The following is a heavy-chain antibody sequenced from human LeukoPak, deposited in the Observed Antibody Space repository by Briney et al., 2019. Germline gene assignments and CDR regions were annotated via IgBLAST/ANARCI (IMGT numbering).Heavy chain of an antibody. CDR1: GFNFNSYD. D-gene: IGHD3-16*02. J-gene: IGHJ4*02. CDR3: AKRGASMITSGGVIAGDYFDD. Sequence: GGSLRLSCEASGFNFNSYDLNWVRQAPGKGLEWVLTIRISGRSTYYVDSVKGRFTISRDDSKNTLYLQMDGLRAEDTAVYYCAKRGASMITSGGVIAGDYFDDWGQGALVTVSS. V-gene: IGHV3-23*01. CDR2: IRISGRST.